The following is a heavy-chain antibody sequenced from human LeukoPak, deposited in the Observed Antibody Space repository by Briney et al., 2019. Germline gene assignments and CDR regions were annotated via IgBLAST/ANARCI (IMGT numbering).Heavy chain of an antibody. J-gene: IGHJ4*02. D-gene: IGHD3-10*01. V-gene: IGHV4-34*01. CDR1: GGSFSGYY. Sequence: SETLSLTCAVYGGSFSGYYWSWIRQPPGKGLEWIGEINHSGSTNYNPSLKSRVTISVDTSKNQFSLKLSSVTAADTAVYYCARLNYYGSGIHFDYWGQGTLVTVSS. CDR3: ARLNYYGSGIHFDY. CDR2: INHSGST.